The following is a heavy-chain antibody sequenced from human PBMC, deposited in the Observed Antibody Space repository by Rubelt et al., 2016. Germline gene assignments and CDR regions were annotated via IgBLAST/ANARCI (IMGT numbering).Heavy chain of an antibody. Sequence: RLSCAASGFTFSSYAMSWVRQAPGKGLEWVSAISGSGGSTYYADSVKGRFTISRDNSKNTLYLQMNSLRAEDTAVYYCAKDNYYDSSGALDYWGQGTLVTVSS. D-gene: IGHD3-22*01. CDR2: ISGSGGST. J-gene: IGHJ4*02. CDR1: GFTFSSYA. CDR3: AKDNYYDSSGALDY. V-gene: IGHV3-23*01.